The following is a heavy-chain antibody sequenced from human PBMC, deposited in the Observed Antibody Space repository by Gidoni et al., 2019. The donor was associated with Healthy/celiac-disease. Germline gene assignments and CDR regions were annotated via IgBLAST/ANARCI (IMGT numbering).Heavy chain of an antibody. CDR1: GLTFSSYA. CDR2: ISGSGVST. V-gene: IGHV3-23*01. J-gene: IGHJ4*02. D-gene: IGHD2-21*02. CDR3: AKDRSDLSGFDH. Sequence: EVQLLESGGGLVQPGGSLRVSCAASGLTFSSYAVSWVGQAPGKGLEWVSGISGSGVSTRYAEAVKGRFSISRDNSRNTLYLQMNSLRAEDTAVYYCAKDRSDLSGFDHWGQGTLVTVSS.